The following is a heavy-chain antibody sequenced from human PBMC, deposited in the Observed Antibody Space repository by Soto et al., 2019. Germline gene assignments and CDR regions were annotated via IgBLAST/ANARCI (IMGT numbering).Heavy chain of an antibody. J-gene: IGHJ4*02. CDR2: ISAYNGNT. D-gene: IGHD4-17*01. CDR1: GYTFTSYG. Sequence: QVQLVQSGEEVKKPGASVKVSCKASGYTFTSYGISWVRQAPGQGLEWMGWISAYNGNTNYAQKLQGRVTMTTDTSTSTAYMELRSLRSDATAVYYCALRRGDYGGNTFFDYWGQGTLVTVSS. CDR3: ALRRGDYGGNTFFDY. V-gene: IGHV1-18*01.